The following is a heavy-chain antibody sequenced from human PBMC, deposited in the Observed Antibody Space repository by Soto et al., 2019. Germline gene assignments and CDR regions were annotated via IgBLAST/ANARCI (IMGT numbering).Heavy chain of an antibody. CDR1: SFTLRNAW. J-gene: IGHJ4*02. CDR3: TTEEGTSTGHYHVNY. Sequence: EVQLVESGGDLVKPGGSLRLSCAASSFTLRNAWMNWVRQAPGKGLEWVGRIKSNFDGATTEYAASVKGRFTISRDDSKNTLLLQMNSLKTEDTAVYYCTTEEGTSTGHYHVNYWGQGSLVTVSS. CDR2: IKSNFDGATT. D-gene: IGHD6-19*01. V-gene: IGHV3-15*07.